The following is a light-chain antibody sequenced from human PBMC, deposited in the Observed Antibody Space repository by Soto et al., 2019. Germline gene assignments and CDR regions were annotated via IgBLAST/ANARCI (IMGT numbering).Light chain of an antibody. CDR1: QSVSSNY. V-gene: IGKV3-20*01. CDR2: GAS. Sequence: EIVLTQSTGTLSLSAGERATLSCRSSQSVSSNYLAWYQHKPGQSPRLLIYGASSRATGIPDRFSGTGSGTDFTLTFSRLKPEDFAVYYCQQYDNSPVTFGQGTRLEIK. J-gene: IGKJ5*01. CDR3: QQYDNSPVT.